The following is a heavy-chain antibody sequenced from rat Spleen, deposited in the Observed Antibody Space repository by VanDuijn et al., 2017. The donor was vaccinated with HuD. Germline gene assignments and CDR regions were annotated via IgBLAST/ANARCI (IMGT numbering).Heavy chain of an antibody. CDR2: INYDGSGT. Sequence: EVQLVESDGGLVQPGRSLKLSCAASGFTFSDYYMAWVRQVPTKGLEWVATINYDGSGTYYRDSVKGRFTISRDNAKSTLYLQMDSLRSEDTATYYCARTRWDVMDAWGQGASVTVSS. CDR1: GFTFSDYY. CDR3: ARTRWDVMDA. V-gene: IGHV5-29*01. J-gene: IGHJ4*01.